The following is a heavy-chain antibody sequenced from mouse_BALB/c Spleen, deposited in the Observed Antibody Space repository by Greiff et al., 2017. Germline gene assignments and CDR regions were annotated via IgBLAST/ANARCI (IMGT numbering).Heavy chain of an antibody. V-gene: IGHV5-17*02. CDR3: ARGIHYYGTDAMDY. J-gene: IGHJ4*01. Sequence: EVKLVESGGGLVQPGGSRKLSCAASGFTFSSFGMHWVRQAPEKGLEWVAYISSGSSTIYYADTVKGRFTISRDNPKNTLFLQMTSLRSEDTAMYYCARGIHYYGTDAMDYWGQGTSVTVSS. D-gene: IGHD1-2*01. CDR2: ISSGSSTI. CDR1: GFTFSSFG.